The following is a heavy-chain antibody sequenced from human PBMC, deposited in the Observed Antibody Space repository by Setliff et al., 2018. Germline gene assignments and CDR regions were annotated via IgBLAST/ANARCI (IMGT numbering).Heavy chain of an antibody. J-gene: IGHJ1*01. CDR2: IIPIFGTA. CDR1: GGTFSSYA. Sequence: GASVKVSCKASGGTFSSYAISWVRQAPGQGLEWMGGIIPIFGTANYAQKFQGRVTITADESTSTAYMELSSLRSEDTAVYYCAGAEKPYYYGSGSSGDFQHWGQGTLVTVSS. V-gene: IGHV1-69*13. CDR3: AGAEKPYYYGSGSSGDFQH. D-gene: IGHD3-10*01.